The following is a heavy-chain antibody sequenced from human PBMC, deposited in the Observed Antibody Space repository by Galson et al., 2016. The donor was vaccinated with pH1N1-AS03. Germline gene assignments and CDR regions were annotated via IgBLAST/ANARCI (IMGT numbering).Heavy chain of an antibody. Sequence: SLRLSCAASGFTFSGYAMHWVRQAPGKGLEGLAVISYDGNNKYYSDSVKGRFSISRDNFKNTLYLQMNSLRGEDAAVYYCGRTVTENVYYSGLDVWGQGTTVTVSS. D-gene: IGHD2-21*02. CDR1: GFTFSGYA. CDR2: ISYDGNNK. J-gene: IGHJ6*02. CDR3: GRTVTENVYYSGLDV. V-gene: IGHV3-30*04.